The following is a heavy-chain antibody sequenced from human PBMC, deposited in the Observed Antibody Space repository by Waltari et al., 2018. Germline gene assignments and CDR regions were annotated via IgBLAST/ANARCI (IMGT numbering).Heavy chain of an antibody. CDR1: GFTFTSSA. CDR2: IVVGNGNT. J-gene: IGHJ3*02. D-gene: IGHD1-26*01. CDR3: AAAIGSFDAFDI. Sequence: QMQLVQSGPEVKKPGTSVKFSCKASGFTFTSSAMQWVRQARGQRLEWIGRIVVGNGNTNYEQKCQERVTITRDMSTSTAYMGLSSLRSEDTAVYYCAAAIGSFDAFDIWGQGTMVTVYS. V-gene: IGHV1-58*02.